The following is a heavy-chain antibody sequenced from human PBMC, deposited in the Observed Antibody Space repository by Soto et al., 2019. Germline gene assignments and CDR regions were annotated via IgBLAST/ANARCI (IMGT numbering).Heavy chain of an antibody. CDR2: IIPIFGTA. D-gene: IGHD3-9*01. Sequence: GASVKVSCKASGGTFSSYAISWVRQAPGQGLEWMGGIIPIFGTANYAQKFQGRVTITADESTSTAYMELSSLRSEDTAVYYCARGVVRHMYYDILTGYGGGYGMDVWGQGTTVTVSS. CDR1: GGTFSSYA. V-gene: IGHV1-69*13. CDR3: ARGVVRHMYYDILTGYGGGYGMDV. J-gene: IGHJ6*02.